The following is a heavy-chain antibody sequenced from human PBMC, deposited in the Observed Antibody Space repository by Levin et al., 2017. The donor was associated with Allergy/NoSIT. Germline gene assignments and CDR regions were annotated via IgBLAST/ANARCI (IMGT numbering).Heavy chain of an antibody. CDR3: ASGSCSSTSCSPNYYYYGMDV. Sequence: LRLSCTVSGGSISSGGYYWSWIRQHPGKGLEWIGYIYYSGSTYYNPSLKSRVTISVDTSKNQFSLKLSSVTAADTAVYYCASGSCSSTSCSPNYYYYGMDVWGQGTTVTVSS. V-gene: IGHV4-31*03. CDR2: IYYSGST. J-gene: IGHJ6*02. D-gene: IGHD2-2*01. CDR1: GGSISSGGYY.